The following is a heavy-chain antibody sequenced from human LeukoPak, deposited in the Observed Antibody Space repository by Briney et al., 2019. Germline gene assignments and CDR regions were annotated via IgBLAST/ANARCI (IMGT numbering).Heavy chain of an antibody. CDR3: AAFVAGRDDTFDI. V-gene: IGHV3-30-3*01. CDR2: ISYDGSNK. CDR1: GFTFSSYA. D-gene: IGHD6-19*01. Sequence: PGGSLRLSCAASGFTFSSYAMHWVRQAPGKGLEWVAVISYDGSNKYYADSVKGRFTISRDNSKNTLYLQMNSLRAEDTAVYYCAAFVAGRDDTFDIWGQGTMVTVSS. J-gene: IGHJ3*02.